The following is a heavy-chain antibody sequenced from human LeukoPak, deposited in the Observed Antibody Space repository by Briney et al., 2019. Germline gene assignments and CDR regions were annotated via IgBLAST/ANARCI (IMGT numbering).Heavy chain of an antibody. J-gene: IGHJ3*02. Sequence: PSETLSLTCSVSGGSISSGGYYWNWIRQLPEKGLEWLGYISYSGYTYYTPSLKSRLTISVDTSKSQFSLKLSSVTAADTAVYYCAKFGSDAFDIWGQGTMVTVS. CDR1: GGSISSGGYY. D-gene: IGHD3-10*01. V-gene: IGHV4-31*03. CDR2: ISYSGYT. CDR3: AKFGSDAFDI.